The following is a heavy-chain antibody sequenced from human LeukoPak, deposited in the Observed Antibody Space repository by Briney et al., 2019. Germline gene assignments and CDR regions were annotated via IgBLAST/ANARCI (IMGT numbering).Heavy chain of an antibody. D-gene: IGHD2-15*01. V-gene: IGHV4-34*01. J-gene: IGHJ5*02. CDR2: INDSGST. Sequence: PGGSLRLSCAASGFTFSSYEMNWVRQPPGKGLEWIGEINDSGSTNYNPSLKSRVTILLDVSKNQFSLKLNSVTAADTAVYYCARVYCSGDSCNGVWSWFDPWGQGTLVTVSS. CDR3: ARVYCSGDSCNGVWSWFDP. CDR1: GFTFSSYE.